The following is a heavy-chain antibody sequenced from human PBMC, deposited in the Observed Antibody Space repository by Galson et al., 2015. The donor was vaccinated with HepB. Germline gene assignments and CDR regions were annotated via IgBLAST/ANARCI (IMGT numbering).Heavy chain of an antibody. D-gene: IGHD6-13*01. J-gene: IGHJ2*01. Sequence: SLILSCAASGFNFSSYSMNCVRQAPGTGLEWVSFISSSSTTIYYAVSVKGRCTIPRDDAKNSLYLQLNSLRAEDTAVYYCARDLTGYSSTWRRYWFFDLWGRGTLVTVSS. CDR1: GFNFSSYS. V-gene: IGHV3-48*04. CDR2: ISSSSTTI. CDR3: ARDLTGYSSTWRRYWFFDL.